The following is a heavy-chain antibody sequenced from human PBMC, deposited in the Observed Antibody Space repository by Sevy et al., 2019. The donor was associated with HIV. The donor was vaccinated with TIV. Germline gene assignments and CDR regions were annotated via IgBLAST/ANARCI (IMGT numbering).Heavy chain of an antibody. Sequence: GGSLRLSCAASGFTFSNAWMSWVRQAPGKGLEWVGRIKSKTDGGTTDYAAPVKGRFTISRDDSKNTLYLQMNSLNTVDTAVYYCTTDPPSGDSDAFDIWGQGTMVTVSS. V-gene: IGHV3-15*01. J-gene: IGHJ3*02. CDR1: GFTFSNAW. CDR2: IKSKTDGGTT. D-gene: IGHD3-10*01. CDR3: TTDPPSGDSDAFDI.